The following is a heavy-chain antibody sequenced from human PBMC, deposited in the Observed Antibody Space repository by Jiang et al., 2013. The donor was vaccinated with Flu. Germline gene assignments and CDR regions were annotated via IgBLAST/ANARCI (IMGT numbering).Heavy chain of an antibody. CDR2: IYYSGST. D-gene: IGHD3-10*01. CDR1: GGSISSSSYY. J-gene: IGHJ4*02. Sequence: GSGLVKPSETLSLTCTVSGGSISSSSYYWGWIRQPPGKGLEWIGSIYYSGSTYYNPSLKSRVTISVDTSKNQFSLKLSSVTAADTAVYYCARKPGPPGGFGEEAAFDYWGQGTLVTVSS. V-gene: IGHV4-39*01. CDR3: ARKPGPPGGFGEEAAFDY.